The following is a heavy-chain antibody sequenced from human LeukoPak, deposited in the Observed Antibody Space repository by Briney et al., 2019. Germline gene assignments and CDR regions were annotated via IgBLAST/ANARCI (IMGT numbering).Heavy chain of an antibody. CDR1: GFTFSSYW. CDR2: INSDGSST. CDR3: ARAPPVVATNWFDP. V-gene: IGHV3-74*01. D-gene: IGHD2-15*01. Sequence: PGGSLRLSCAASGFTFSSYWMHWVRQAPGKGLVWVSRINSDGSSTSYADSVKGRFTISRDNAKNTLFLQMNSLRAEDTAVYYCARAPPVVATNWFDPWGQGTLVTVSS. J-gene: IGHJ5*02.